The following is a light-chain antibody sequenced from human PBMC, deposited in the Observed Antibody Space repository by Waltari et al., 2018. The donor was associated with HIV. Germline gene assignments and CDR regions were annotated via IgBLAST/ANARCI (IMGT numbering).Light chain of an antibody. Sequence: SYVLTQPPSVSVAPGTTARITCGGNNIGSKSGHWYQPKPGQAPVLVIYYDRERPSGIPERFSGSDSGNTATLTINRVEAGDEADYYCQVWDSSSEHVVFGGGTKLTVL. CDR1: NIGSKS. J-gene: IGLJ2*01. CDR3: QVWDSSSEHVV. V-gene: IGLV3-21*04. CDR2: YDR.